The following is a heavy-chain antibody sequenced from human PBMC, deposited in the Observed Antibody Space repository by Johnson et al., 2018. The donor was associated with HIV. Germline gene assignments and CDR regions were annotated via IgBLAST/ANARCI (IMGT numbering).Heavy chain of an antibody. J-gene: IGHJ3*02. CDR2: LFSGGSI. D-gene: IGHD5-24*01. Sequence: VQLVESGGGLVQPGGSLRLSCAASGFTVSSYYMSLVRQAPGKGLEWVSVLFSGGSIYFADSVKGRFTISRDNSKNTLYLQMNSLIAEDTAVYYCARACRDGYTCDAFDIWGQGTMVTVSS. V-gene: IGHV3-66*01. CDR1: GFTVSSYY. CDR3: ARACRDGYTCDAFDI.